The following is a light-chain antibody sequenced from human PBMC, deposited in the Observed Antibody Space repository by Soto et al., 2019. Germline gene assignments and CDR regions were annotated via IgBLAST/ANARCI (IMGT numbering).Light chain of an antibody. V-gene: IGKV3-20*01. CDR3: QEFGSSPGFT. Sequence: EIVLTQSPGTLSLSPGERATLSCRASQSINNRYLAWYQQKPGQAPRLLIYAASSRATGIPDRFSGSGSGTDFTLTISSLEPEDFAVYYCQEFGSSPGFTFGTGTKVDIK. J-gene: IGKJ3*01. CDR2: AAS. CDR1: QSINNRY.